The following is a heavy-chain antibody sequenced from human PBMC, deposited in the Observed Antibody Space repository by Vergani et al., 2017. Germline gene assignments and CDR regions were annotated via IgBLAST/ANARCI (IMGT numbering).Heavy chain of an antibody. CDR1: GGSISSSSYY. V-gene: IGHV4-39*01. J-gene: IGHJ5*02. CDR2: IYYSGST. CDR3: ASITMVRGVMAVLSDTWFDP. Sequence: QLQLQESGPGLVKPSETLSLTCTVSGGSISSSSYYWGWIRQPPGKGLEWIGSIYYSGSTYYNPSLKSRVTISVDTSKNQFSLKLSSVTAADPAVYYCASITMVRGVMAVLSDTWFDPWGQGTLVTVSS. D-gene: IGHD3-10*01.